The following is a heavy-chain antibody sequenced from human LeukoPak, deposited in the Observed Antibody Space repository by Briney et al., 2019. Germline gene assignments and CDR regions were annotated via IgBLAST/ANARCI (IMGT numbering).Heavy chain of an antibody. V-gene: IGHV3-7*01. CDR2: IKQEGSEK. CDR3: ARDSAYYSTSSFVDY. CDR1: GFTFSSYW. J-gene: IGHJ4*02. Sequence: PGGSLRLSCAASGFTFSSYWMTWVRQAPGKGLEWVANIKQEGSEKYYVDSVKGRFTISRDNAKNSLYLQMNSLRAEDTAVYYCARDSAYYSTSSFVDYWGQGTLVTVSS. D-gene: IGHD6-6*01.